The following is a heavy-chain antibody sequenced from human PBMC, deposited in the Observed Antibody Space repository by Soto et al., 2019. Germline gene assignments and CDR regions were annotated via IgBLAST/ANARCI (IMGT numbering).Heavy chain of an antibody. V-gene: IGHV4-34*01. CDR1: GGSFSGYY. D-gene: IGHD3-3*01. J-gene: IGHJ6*02. Sequence: PSETLSLTCAVYGGSFSGYYWSWIRQPPGKGLEWIGEINHSGSTNYNPSLKSRVTISVDTSKNQFSLKLSSVTAADTAVYYCARVFLEWFTRDYYYYGMDVWGQGTTVTVSS. CDR3: ARVFLEWFTRDYYYYGMDV. CDR2: INHSGST.